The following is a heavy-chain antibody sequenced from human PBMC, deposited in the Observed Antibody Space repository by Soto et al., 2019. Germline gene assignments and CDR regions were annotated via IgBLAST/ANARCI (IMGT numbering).Heavy chain of an antibody. CDR2: IYPGDSDT. V-gene: IGHV5-51*01. D-gene: IGHD2-2*03. CDR3: ARSLGYCSSTSCYAAFDI. Sequence: PGESLRISCKGSGYSFTSYWIGWVRQMPGKGLEWMGIIYPGDSDTRYSPSFQGQVTISADKSISTAYLQWSSLKASDTAMYYCARSLGYCSSTSCYAAFDIWGQGTMVTGSS. J-gene: IGHJ3*02. CDR1: GYSFTSYW.